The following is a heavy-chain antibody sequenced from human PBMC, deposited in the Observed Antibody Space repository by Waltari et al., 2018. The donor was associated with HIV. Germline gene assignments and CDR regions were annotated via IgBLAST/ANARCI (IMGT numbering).Heavy chain of an antibody. V-gene: IGHV3-15*01. CDR2: IKRNSDGGTI. J-gene: IGHJ6*02. CDR1: GFIVTDAW. CDR3: TASGV. D-gene: IGHD3-10*01. Sequence: EVQLVESGGGLVKPGGSLGLSCAASGFIVTDAWMTWVRQAPGKGLEVVGRIKRNSDGGTIDYAAPVKGRFTILRDDSKNTLHLQMNNLKTEDTAVYYCTASGVWGQGTTVTVSS.